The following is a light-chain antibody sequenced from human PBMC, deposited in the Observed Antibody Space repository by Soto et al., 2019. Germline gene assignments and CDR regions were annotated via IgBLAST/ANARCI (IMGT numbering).Light chain of an antibody. CDR2: DTS. J-gene: IGKJ4*01. V-gene: IGKV3-20*01. CDR1: QSGSSTC. Sequence: TQCPVQLTLSPSTLSAFAGSASQSGSSTCLAWYQQKPGQAPRLLIYDTSNRDTGIPARFSGGGYGTEFTLTISRLEPEDFAAYYCQQYSSYPLTFGGGTKVDIK. CDR3: QQYSSYPLT.